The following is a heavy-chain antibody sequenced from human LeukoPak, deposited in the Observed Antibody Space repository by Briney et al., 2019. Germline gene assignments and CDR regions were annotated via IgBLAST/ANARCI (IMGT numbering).Heavy chain of an antibody. CDR1: GYTFTGYY. CDR2: INPNSGGT. J-gene: IGHJ4*02. CDR3: ARFIAARRAFDY. Sequence: ASVKVSCKASGYTFTGYYMHWVRQAPGQGLEWMGRINPNSGGTKYSQKFQGRVTITRDTSASTAYMELSSLRSEDTAVYYCARFIAARRAFDYWGQGTLVTVSS. V-gene: IGHV1-2*06. D-gene: IGHD6-6*01.